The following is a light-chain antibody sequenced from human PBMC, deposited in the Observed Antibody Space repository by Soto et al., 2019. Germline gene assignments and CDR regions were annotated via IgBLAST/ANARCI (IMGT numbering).Light chain of an antibody. Sequence: DIQMTQSPSTLSASVGDRVTITCRASQSISNRLAWYRQKPGKAPKVLIYEASTLESGVPSRFSGSGSGTEFTLTISSLQPDDFATYYCQQYYSYSRTFGQGTKVDIK. J-gene: IGKJ1*01. CDR3: QQYYSYSRT. CDR2: EAS. V-gene: IGKV1-5*01. CDR1: QSISNR.